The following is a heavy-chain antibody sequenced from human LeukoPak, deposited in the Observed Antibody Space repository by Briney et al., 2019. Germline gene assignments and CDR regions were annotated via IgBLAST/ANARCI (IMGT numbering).Heavy chain of an antibody. V-gene: IGHV3-23*01. CDR1: GFTVSSNY. J-gene: IGHJ4*02. D-gene: IGHD2-2*01. Sequence: GGSLRLSCASSGFTVSSNYMSWVRQAPGKGLEWVSAISGSGGSTYYTDSVKGRFTISRDNSKNTLYLQMNSLRAEDTAVYYCAKDLSVVPAAMFDYWGQGTLVTVSS. CDR3: AKDLSVVPAAMFDY. CDR2: ISGSGGST.